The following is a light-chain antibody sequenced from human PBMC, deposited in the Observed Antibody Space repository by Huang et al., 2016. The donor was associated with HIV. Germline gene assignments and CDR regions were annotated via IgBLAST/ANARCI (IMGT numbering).Light chain of an antibody. CDR1: QSIDTF. CDR2: ATS. Sequence: DIQMTQSPSFLSASVGDRVTITCRASQSIDTFLNWYQHKPGRAPILLIYATSSLQSEAPSRCTGGGSGTQFTLTINNLQPEEFGTCYGQQSHTGTRTFGQGTKLGIK. CDR3: QQSHTGTRT. V-gene: IGKV1-39*01. J-gene: IGKJ2*01.